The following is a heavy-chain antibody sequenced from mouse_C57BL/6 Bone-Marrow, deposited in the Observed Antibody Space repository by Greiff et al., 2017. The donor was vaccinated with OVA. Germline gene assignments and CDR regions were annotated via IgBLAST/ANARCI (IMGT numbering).Heavy chain of an antibody. CDR2: IYPGSGST. CDR1: GYTFTSYW. V-gene: IGHV1-55*01. CDR3: ARDYGSSSSYYAMDY. D-gene: IGHD1-1*01. Sequence: VQLQQPGAELVKPGASVEMSCKASGYTFTSYWITWVKQRPGQGLEWIGDIYPGSGSTNYNEKFKSKATLTVDTSSSTAYMQLSSLTSEDSAVYYCARDYGSSSSYYAMDYWGQGTSVTVSS. J-gene: IGHJ4*01.